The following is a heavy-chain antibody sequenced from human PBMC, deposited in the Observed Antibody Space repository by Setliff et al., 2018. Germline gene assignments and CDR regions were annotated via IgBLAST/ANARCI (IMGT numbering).Heavy chain of an antibody. D-gene: IGHD2-15*01. CDR3: ARTCSGSGCYAGLES. J-gene: IGHJ4*02. CDR2: ISGSGDST. Sequence: GGSLRLSCAASGFTFSGYAMTWVRQAPGKGLEWVSSISGSGDSTYYADSVKGRFTISRDNSNNTLYLQMNSLRPEDTAVYYCARTCSGSGCYAGLESWGQGTPVTVSS. CDR1: GFTFSGYA. V-gene: IGHV3-23*01.